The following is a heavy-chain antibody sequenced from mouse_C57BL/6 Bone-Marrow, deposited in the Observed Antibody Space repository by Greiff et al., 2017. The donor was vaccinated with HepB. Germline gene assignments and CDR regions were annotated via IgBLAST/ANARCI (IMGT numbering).Heavy chain of an antibody. V-gene: IGHV5-6*01. CDR3: ATYYSNSYAMDY. J-gene: IGHJ4*01. D-gene: IGHD2-5*01. CDR1: GFTFSSYG. CDR2: ISSGGSYT. Sequence: EVQRVESGGDLVKPGGSLKLSCAASGFTFSSYGMSWVRQTPDKRLEWVATISSGGSYTYYPDSVKGRFTISRDNAKNTLYLHMSSLKSEDTAMYYCATYYSNSYAMDYWGQGTSVTVSS.